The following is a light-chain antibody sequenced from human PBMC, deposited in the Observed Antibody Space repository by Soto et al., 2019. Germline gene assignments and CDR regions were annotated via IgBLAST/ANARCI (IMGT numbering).Light chain of an antibody. CDR2: WAS. V-gene: IGKV4-1*01. CDR3: QQFYSIPVT. CDR1: QSVLYSSNNKNY. Sequence: DIVMTQSPDSLAVSLGERATINCKSSQSVLYSSNNKNYLAWYQQKPGQPPKLLIYWASTRESGVPDRFSGSASGTDFTLTISSLQAEDVAVYYGQQFYSIPVTFGGGTKVEIK. J-gene: IGKJ4*01.